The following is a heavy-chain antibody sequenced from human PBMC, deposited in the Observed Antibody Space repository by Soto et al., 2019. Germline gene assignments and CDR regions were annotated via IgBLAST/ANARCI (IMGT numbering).Heavy chain of an antibody. CDR1: GGSISSGGYS. CDR2: IYHSGST. J-gene: IGHJ5*02. V-gene: IGHV4-30-2*01. Sequence: QLQLQESGSGLVKPSQTLSLTCAVSGGSISSGGYSWSWIRQPPGKGLEWIGYIYHSGSTYYNPSLKSRGTISVDRSKNQFSLKLSSVTAADTAVYYCARAVPDCSGCSCSRPNWFDPWGQGTLVTVSS. CDR3: ARAVPDCSGCSCSRPNWFDP. D-gene: IGHD2-15*01.